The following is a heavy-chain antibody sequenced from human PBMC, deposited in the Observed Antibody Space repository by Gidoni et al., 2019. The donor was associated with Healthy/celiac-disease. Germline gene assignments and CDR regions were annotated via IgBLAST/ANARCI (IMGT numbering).Heavy chain of an antibody. Sequence: EVQLLESGGGLVQPGGSLRLSCEASGFTFSSYAMSWVRQAPGRGLEWVSAISGSGGSTYYADSVKGRFTISRDNSKNTLYLQMNSLRAEDTAVYYCASHEVVTAGTFFDYWGQGTLVTVSS. CDR2: ISGSGGST. D-gene: IGHD2-21*02. J-gene: IGHJ4*02. CDR1: GFTFSSYA. V-gene: IGHV3-23*01. CDR3: ASHEVVTAGTFFDY.